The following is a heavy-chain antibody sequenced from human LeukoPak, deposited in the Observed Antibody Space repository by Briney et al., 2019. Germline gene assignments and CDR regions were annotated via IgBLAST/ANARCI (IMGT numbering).Heavy chain of an antibody. CDR1: GYSISSGYY. J-gene: IGHJ4*02. CDR2: IYHSGNT. V-gene: IGHV4-38-2*02. D-gene: IGHD4-17*01. CDR3: ARLSTVTTSFDY. Sequence: WETLSLTCTVSGYSISSGYYWAWIRQPPGKGLHWFGNIYHSGNTHYNPSLKSRVTMSVDTSKNQFSLKLSSVTAADTAVYYCARLSTVTTSFDYWGQGTLVTVSS.